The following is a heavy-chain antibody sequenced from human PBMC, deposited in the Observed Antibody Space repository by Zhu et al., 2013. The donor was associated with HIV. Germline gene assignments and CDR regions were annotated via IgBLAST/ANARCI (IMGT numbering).Heavy chain of an antibody. D-gene: IGHD6-19*01. CDR3: ARDQKYSSGWHPARFDP. Sequence: QVQLQQWGAGLLKPSETLSLTCAVYGGSFSGYYWSWIRQPPGKGLEWIGEINHSGSTNYNPSLKSRVTISVDTSKNQFSLKLSSVTAADTAVYYCARDQKYSSGWHPARFDPWGQGTLVTVSS. CDR1: GGSFSGYY. CDR2: INHSGST. V-gene: IGHV4-34*01. J-gene: IGHJ5*02.